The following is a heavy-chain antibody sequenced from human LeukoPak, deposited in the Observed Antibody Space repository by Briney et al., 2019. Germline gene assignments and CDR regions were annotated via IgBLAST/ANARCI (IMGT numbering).Heavy chain of an antibody. D-gene: IGHD3-3*01. J-gene: IGHJ6*03. CDR2: INHSGST. CDR3: ARRTDFWSGYYYYYMDV. Sequence: SETLSLTCAVYGGSFSGYYWSWIRQPPGKGLEWIGEINHSGSTNYNPSLKSRVTISVDTSKNQFSLKLSSVTAADTAVYYCARRTDFWSGYYYYYMDVWGEGTTVTVSS. V-gene: IGHV4-34*01. CDR1: GGSFSGYY.